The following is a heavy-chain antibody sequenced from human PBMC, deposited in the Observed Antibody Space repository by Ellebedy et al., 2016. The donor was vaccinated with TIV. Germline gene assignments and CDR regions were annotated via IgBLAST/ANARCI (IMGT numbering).Heavy chain of an antibody. Sequence: GGSLRLSCAASGFSFRSYWMTWVRQAPGKGLEWVANIYQDGGVQYYVDSVKGRFTISRETADNSLFLQMNSLGAEDTAVYYCARRGSYGDYAVQINSWFDTWGRGTLVAVSS. J-gene: IGHJ5*02. CDR1: GFSFRSYW. CDR3: ARRGSYGDYAVQINSWFDT. CDR2: IYQDGGVQ. V-gene: IGHV3-7*01. D-gene: IGHD4-17*01.